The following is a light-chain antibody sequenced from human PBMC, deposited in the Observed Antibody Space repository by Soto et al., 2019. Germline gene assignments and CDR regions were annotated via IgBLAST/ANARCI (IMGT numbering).Light chain of an antibody. V-gene: IGKV3-20*01. CDR1: QSVSSSY. Sequence: EIVLTQSPGTLSLSPGERATLSCRASQSVSSSYLAWYQQKPGKAPRLLIYGASSRATGIPDRFSGSGSGTDFTLTISRLEPEDFAVYHCQQYGPSPALTFGGGTKVEIK. J-gene: IGKJ4*01. CDR2: GAS. CDR3: QQYGPSPALT.